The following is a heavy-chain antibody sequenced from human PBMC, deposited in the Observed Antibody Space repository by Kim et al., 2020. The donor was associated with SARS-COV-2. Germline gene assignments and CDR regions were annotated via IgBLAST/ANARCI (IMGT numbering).Heavy chain of an antibody. CDR2: IYWNDDK. J-gene: IGHJ4*02. D-gene: IGHD1-1*01. V-gene: IGHV2-5*01. CDR1: GFSLSTSGLG. Sequence: SGPTLVNPTQTLTLTCSFSGFSLSTSGLGVGWIRQPPGKALEWLALIYWNDDKRYSPSLKTRLTVTMATSRNQMVLTMTNMDPVDSGTYYCAHRGGTGTKIDDWGQRTLVTVSS. CDR3: AHRGGTGTKIDD.